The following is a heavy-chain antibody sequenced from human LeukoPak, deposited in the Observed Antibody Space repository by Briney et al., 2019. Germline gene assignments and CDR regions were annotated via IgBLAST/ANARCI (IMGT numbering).Heavy chain of an antibody. CDR3: AKDRYSNYGNWFDP. CDR1: GFTFSNYA. J-gene: IGHJ5*02. Sequence: KSGGSLRLSCAASGFTFSNYAMNWVRQAPGKGLEWVSGISGSGGSTYYADSVKGGFTISRDNSKNTLYLQKISLRAEDTAVYYCAKDRYSNYGNWFDPWSQGTLVTVFS. D-gene: IGHD4-11*01. V-gene: IGHV3-23*01. CDR2: ISGSGGST.